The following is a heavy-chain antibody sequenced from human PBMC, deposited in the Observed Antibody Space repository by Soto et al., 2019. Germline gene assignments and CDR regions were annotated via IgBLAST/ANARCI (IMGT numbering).Heavy chain of an antibody. J-gene: IGHJ4*02. V-gene: IGHV1-69*13. Sequence: ASVKVSCKASGGTFSSYAISWVRQAPGQGLEWMGGIIPIFGTANYAQKFQGRVTITADESTSTAYMELSSLRSEDTAVYYCARGRDPFGELLALDYWGQGTLVTVSS. CDR3: ARGRDPFGELLALDY. D-gene: IGHD3-10*01. CDR1: GGTFSSYA. CDR2: IIPIFGTA.